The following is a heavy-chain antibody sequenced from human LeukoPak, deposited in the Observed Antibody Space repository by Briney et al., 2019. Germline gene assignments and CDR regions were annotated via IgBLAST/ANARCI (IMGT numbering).Heavy chain of an antibody. CDR1: GGSISSYY. D-gene: IGHD3-22*01. V-gene: IGHV4-59*01. Sequence: SETLSLTCTVSGGSISSYYWSWIRRPPGKGLEWIGYIYYSGSTNYNPSLRSRVTISVDTSKNQFSLKLSSVTAADTAVYYCAANYYDSSGYYYPEYYWGQGTLVTVSS. J-gene: IGHJ4*02. CDR3: AANYYDSSGYYYPEYY. CDR2: IYYSGST.